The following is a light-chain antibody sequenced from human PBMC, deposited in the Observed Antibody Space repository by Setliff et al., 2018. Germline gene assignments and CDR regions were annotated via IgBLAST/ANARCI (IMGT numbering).Light chain of an antibody. Sequence: QSVLTQPPSASGTPGQRVSISCSGGNSNIGANTVNWYQQLPGTAPKLLIYNNNERPSGVPDRFPGSKSGTSASLAISGLQSEDEADYYCAAWDDSLNGWVFGGGTKVTVL. V-gene: IGLV1-44*01. CDR3: AAWDDSLNGWV. J-gene: IGLJ3*02. CDR2: NNN. CDR1: NSNIGANT.